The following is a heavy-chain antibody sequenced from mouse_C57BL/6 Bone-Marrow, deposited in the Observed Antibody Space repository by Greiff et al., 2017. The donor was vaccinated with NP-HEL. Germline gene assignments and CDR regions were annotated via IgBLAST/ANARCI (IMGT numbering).Heavy chain of an antibody. V-gene: IGHV1-59*01. J-gene: IGHJ2*01. CDR1: GYTFTSYW. D-gene: IGHD6-1*01. CDR2: IYPSDSYT. CDR3: ARYRPLPDY. Sequence: VQLQQPGAELVRPGTSVKLSCKASGYTFTSYWMHWVKQRPGQGLEWIGVIYPSDSYTNYNQKFKGKATLTVDTSSSTAYMQLSSLTSEDSAVYYCARYRPLPDYWGQGTTLTVSS.